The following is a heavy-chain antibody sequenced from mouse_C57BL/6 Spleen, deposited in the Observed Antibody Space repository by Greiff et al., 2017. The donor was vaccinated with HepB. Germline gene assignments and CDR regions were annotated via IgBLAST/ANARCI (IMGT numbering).Heavy chain of an antibody. D-gene: IGHD1-1*01. CDR1: GYTFTSYW. Sequence: QVQLQQPGAELVRPGTSVKLSCKASGYTFTSYWMHWVKQRPGQGLEWIGVIDPSDSYTNYNQKFKGKATLTVDTSSSTAYMQLSSRTSEDSAVYYCARVAGSSYGYFDVWGTGTTVTVSS. CDR2: IDPSDSYT. V-gene: IGHV1-59*01. CDR3: ARVAGSSYGYFDV. J-gene: IGHJ1*03.